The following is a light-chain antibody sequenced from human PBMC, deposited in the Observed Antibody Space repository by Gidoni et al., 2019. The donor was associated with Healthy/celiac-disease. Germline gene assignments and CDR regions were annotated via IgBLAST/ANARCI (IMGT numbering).Light chain of an antibody. Sequence: QSALTQPASVSGSPGQSITIPCTGTSSDVGGYNYVPWYQQHPGKAPKLMIYEVSNRPPGVSNRFSGSKSGNTASLTISGLQAEDEADYYCSSYTSSSTWVFGGGTKLTVL. V-gene: IGLV2-14*01. CDR1: SSDVGGYNY. CDR3: SSYTSSSTWV. J-gene: IGLJ3*02. CDR2: EVS.